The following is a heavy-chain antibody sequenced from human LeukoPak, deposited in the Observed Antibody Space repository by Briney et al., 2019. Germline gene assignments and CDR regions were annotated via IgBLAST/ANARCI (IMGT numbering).Heavy chain of an antibody. D-gene: IGHD3-16*02. Sequence: PSETLSLTCTVSGGSISSYYWSWIRQPPGKGLEWIGYIYYSGSTNCNPSLKSRVTISVDTSKNQFSLKLSSVTAADTAVYYCARAGSDNLVYFDYWGQGTLVTVSS. CDR2: IYYSGST. J-gene: IGHJ4*02. CDR1: GGSISSYY. CDR3: ARAGSDNLVYFDY. V-gene: IGHV4-59*01.